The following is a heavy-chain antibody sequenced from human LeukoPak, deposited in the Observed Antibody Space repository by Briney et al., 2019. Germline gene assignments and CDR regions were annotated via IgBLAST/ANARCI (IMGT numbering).Heavy chain of an antibody. CDR1: GGSFSGYY. Sequence: SETLSLTCAVYGGSFSGYYWSWIRQPPGKGLEWIGEINHSGSTNYNPSLKSRVTMSVDTSKNQFSLKLSSVTAADTAVYYCARDPRGGYDLDVWGQGTTVTVSS. D-gene: IGHD3-10*01. CDR3: ARDPRGGYDLDV. V-gene: IGHV4-34*01. J-gene: IGHJ6*02. CDR2: INHSGST.